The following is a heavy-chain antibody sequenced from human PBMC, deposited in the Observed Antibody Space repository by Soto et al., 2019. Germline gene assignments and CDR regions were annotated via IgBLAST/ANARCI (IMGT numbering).Heavy chain of an antibody. J-gene: IGHJ4*02. Sequence: QVQLVQSGAEVKKPGSSVKVSCKASGGTFSSYAISWVRQAPGQGLEWMGGIIPIFGTANYAQKFPGRVTITADKSTSTAYMELSSLRSEDTAVYYCARELTGTLTNSVFDYWGQGTLVTVSS. V-gene: IGHV1-69*06. CDR2: IIPIFGTA. CDR1: GGTFSSYA. D-gene: IGHD7-27*01. CDR3: ARELTGTLTNSVFDY.